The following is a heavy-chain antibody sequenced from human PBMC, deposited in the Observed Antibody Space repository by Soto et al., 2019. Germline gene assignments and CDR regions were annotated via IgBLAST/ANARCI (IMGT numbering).Heavy chain of an antibody. D-gene: IGHD1-26*01. CDR2: IYPGDSDT. CDR3: ARSLRGSYPNHYYYYYGMDV. J-gene: IGHJ6*02. Sequence: GESLKISCKGSGYSFTSYWIGWVRQMPGKGLEWMGIIYPGDSDTRYSPSFQGQVTISADKSISTAYLQWSSLKASDTAMYYCARSLRGSYPNHYYYYYGMDVWGQGTTVTVS. CDR1: GYSFTSYW. V-gene: IGHV5-51*01.